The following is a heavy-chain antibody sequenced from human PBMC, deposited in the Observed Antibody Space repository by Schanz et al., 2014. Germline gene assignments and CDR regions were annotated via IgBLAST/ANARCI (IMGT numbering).Heavy chain of an antibody. CDR1: GFTFDDHA. CDR2: VSRNSGDI. CDR3: AKDMSIFCSHGLDA. D-gene: IGHD3-3*01. J-gene: IGHJ3*01. V-gene: IGHV3-9*01. Sequence: EVPLVESGGSLIQPGGALRLSRAASGFTFDDHAMHWVRQSPGEGPEWVSGVSRNSGDIAYADSVKGRFTVSRDNFRNSVFLQMNSLEPGDTALYFCAKDMSIFCSHGLDAWGPGTMVTVSA.